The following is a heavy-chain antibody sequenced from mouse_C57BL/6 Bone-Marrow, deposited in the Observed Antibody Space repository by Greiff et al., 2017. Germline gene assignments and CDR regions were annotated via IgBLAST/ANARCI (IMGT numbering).Heavy chain of an antibody. V-gene: IGHV5-15*01. CDR2: ISNLAYSI. J-gene: IGHJ2*01. CDR1: GFTFSDYG. Sequence: EVQLVESGGGLVQPGGSLKLSCAASGFTFSDYGMAWVRQAPRKGPEWVAFISNLAYSIYYADTVTGRFTIARENAKNTLYLEMSSLRSEDTAMYYCARLRRGNFDDWGQGTTLTVSS. CDR3: ARLRRGNFDD.